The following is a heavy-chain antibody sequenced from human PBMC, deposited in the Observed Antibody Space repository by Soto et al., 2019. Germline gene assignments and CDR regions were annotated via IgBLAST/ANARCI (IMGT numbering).Heavy chain of an antibody. CDR1: GYTFTSYD. D-gene: IGHD2-2*01. Sequence: ASVTVSCQASGYTFTSYDINWVRQATGQGLEWMGWMNPNSGNTGYAQKFQGRVTMTRNTSISTAYMELSSLRSEDTAVYYCARAGADIVVVPAAIDLKHWGQGTLVTVSS. J-gene: IGHJ1*01. CDR3: ARAGADIVVVPAAIDLKH. V-gene: IGHV1-8*01. CDR2: MNPNSGNT.